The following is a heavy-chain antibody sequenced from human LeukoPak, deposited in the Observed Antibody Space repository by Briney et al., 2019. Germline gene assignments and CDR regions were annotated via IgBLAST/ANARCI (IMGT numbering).Heavy chain of an antibody. D-gene: IGHD3-22*01. V-gene: IGHV1-2*02. CDR1: GYTFSDYY. Sequence: ASVKVSCKASGYTFSDYYMHWVRQAPGQGLEWMGWINPNSGGTNYAQKFQGRVTMTRDTSISTAYMELSSLRSEDTAVYYCARIGYYDSSGSPWLDYWGQGTLVTVSS. CDR3: ARIGYYDSSGSPWLDY. CDR2: INPNSGGT. J-gene: IGHJ4*02.